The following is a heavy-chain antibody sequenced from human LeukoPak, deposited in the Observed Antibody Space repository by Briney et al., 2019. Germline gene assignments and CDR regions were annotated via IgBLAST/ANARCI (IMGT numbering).Heavy chain of an antibody. J-gene: IGHJ3*02. Sequence: SETLSLTCAVSGGSISSGGYSWSWIRQPPGKGLEWIGCIYHSGSTYYNPSLKSRVTISVDRSKNQFSLKLSSVTAADTAVYYCARGFQQLGAFDIWGQGTMVTVSS. CDR3: ARGFQQLGAFDI. CDR2: IYHSGST. D-gene: IGHD6-13*01. CDR1: GGSISSGGYS. V-gene: IGHV4-30-2*01.